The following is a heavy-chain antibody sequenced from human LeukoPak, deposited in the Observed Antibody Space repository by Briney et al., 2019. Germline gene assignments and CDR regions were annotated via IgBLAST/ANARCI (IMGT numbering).Heavy chain of an antibody. V-gene: IGHV3-7*03. CDR3: AKDRGIAARHSTCDY. J-gene: IGHJ4*02. CDR1: GFTFDTYW. D-gene: IGHD6-6*01. Sequence: GGSLRLSCAASGFTFDTYWMSWVRQAPEKGLEWVANIKQDGSEKDYVDSVKGRFTISRDNAKNSLYLQMNSLRAEDTAVYYCAKDRGIAARHSTCDYWGQGTLVTVSS. CDR2: IKQDGSEK.